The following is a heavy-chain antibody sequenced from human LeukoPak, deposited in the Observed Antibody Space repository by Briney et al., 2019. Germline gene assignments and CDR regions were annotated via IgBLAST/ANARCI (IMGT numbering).Heavy chain of an antibody. CDR2: ISYDGSNK. CDR1: GFTFSSYG. J-gene: IGHJ4*02. D-gene: IGHD6-13*01. Sequence: QPGGSLRLSCAASGFTFSSYGMHWVRQAPGKGLEWVAVISYDGSNKYYADSVKGRFTISRDNSKNTLYLQMNSLRAEDTAVYYCAKDQRYNSSWYRVGGVDYWGQGTLVTVSS. CDR3: AKDQRYNSSWYRVGGVDY. V-gene: IGHV3-30*18.